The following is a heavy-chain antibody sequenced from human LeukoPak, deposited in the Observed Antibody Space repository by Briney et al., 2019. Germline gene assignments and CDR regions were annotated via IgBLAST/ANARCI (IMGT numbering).Heavy chain of an antibody. D-gene: IGHD4-11*01. CDR2: INPNSGGT. J-gene: IGHJ6*03. Sequence: ASVKVSCKASGYTFTGYYIHWVRQAPGQGLEWMGWINPNSGGTNYAQKFQGRVTMTRDTSINTAYMELSRLRSDDTAVYYCARGTTVTTLPYYYYFMDVWGKGTTVTVSS. V-gene: IGHV1-2*02. CDR3: ARGTTVTTLPYYYYFMDV. CDR1: GYTFTGYY.